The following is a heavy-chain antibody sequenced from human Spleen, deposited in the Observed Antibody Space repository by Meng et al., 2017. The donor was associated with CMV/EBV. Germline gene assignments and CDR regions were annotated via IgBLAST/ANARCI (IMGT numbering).Heavy chain of an antibody. D-gene: IGHD2-2*01. CDR3: AKDHFSISNTTYGMDV. Sequence: GESLKISCAASGFTFSSYSMSWVRQAPGKGLEWVSAISGSGGTTYYADCVKGRFTFSRDNSRNTLYVQMNSLRAEDTAVYYCAKDHFSISNTTYGMDVWGQGTTVTASS. CDR2: ISGSGGTT. V-gene: IGHV3-23*01. CDR1: GFTFSSYS. J-gene: IGHJ6*02.